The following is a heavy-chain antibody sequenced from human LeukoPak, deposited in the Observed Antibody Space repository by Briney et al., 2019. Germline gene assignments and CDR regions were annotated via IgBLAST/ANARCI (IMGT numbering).Heavy chain of an antibody. CDR3: ARDGVAPGTYYLL. Sequence: GGSLTLTCIASGFSFCSHWLSWVRQAPGKGLEWVANINQHGGEEYYVDSAKGRFTVSRDNAQNSLYLQVNSLRVEDTAVYFCARDGVAPGTYYLLWRRETLVTVSS. V-gene: IGHV3-7*05. J-gene: IGHJ4*02. CDR2: INQHGGEE. D-gene: IGHD1-26*01. CDR1: GFSFCSHW.